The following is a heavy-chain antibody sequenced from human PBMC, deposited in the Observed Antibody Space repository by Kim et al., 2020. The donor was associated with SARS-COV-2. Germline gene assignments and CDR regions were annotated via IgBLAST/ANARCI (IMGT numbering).Heavy chain of an antibody. CDR1: GFTLGTYW. V-gene: IGHV3-7*03. CDR2: TKTDGSET. Sequence: GGSLRLSCAASGFTLGTYWMTWVRQAPGKGLEWVANTKTDGSETNYADSVKGRFTISRDNAKNSLYLQLSSLRVEDTAVYYCARSARIGYWGPGTLVTVS. CDR3: ARSARIGY. J-gene: IGHJ4*02.